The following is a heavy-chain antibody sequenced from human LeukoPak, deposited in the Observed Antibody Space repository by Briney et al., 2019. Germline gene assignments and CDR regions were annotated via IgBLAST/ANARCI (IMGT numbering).Heavy chain of an antibody. CDR2: INPSGGST. Sequence: GASVKVSCKASGYTFISRNMHWVRQAPRHGLEWMGMINPSGGSTTYAQKFQGRVTMTRDTSTSTVYMELSSLRSEDTAVYFCARDLRRHVYNRDWYFDLWGRGTLVTVFS. CDR1: GYTFISRN. V-gene: IGHV1-46*01. D-gene: IGHD5-24*01. J-gene: IGHJ2*01. CDR3: ARDLRRHVYNRDWYFDL.